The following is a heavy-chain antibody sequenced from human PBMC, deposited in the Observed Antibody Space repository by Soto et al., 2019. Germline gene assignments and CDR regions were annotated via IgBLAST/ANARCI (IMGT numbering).Heavy chain of an antibody. CDR2: FDPEDGET. D-gene: IGHD3-3*01. V-gene: IGHV1-24*01. J-gene: IGHJ3*02. CDR1: GYTLTELS. CDR3: ATAEPRYYDFWSGYPRAAFDI. Sequence: ASVKVSCKVSGYTLTELSMHWVRQAPGEGLEWMGGFDPEDGETIYAQKFQGRVTMTEDTSTDTAYMELSSLRSEDTAVYYCATAEPRYYDFWSGYPRAAFDIWGQGTMVTVSS.